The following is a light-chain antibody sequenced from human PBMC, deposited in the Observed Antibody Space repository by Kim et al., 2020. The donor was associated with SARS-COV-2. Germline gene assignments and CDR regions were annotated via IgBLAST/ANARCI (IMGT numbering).Light chain of an antibody. CDR1: HSVSSSY. Sequence: EIVLTQSPVTVSLSPGDRASLSCRASHSVSSSYLAWYQQKPGQAPRLLIYGASSRATGIPDRFSGSGSRTDFTRTISRLEPEDVAVYYCQQYGSSPLTFGGGTKVDIK. V-gene: IGKV3-20*01. CDR3: QQYGSSPLT. J-gene: IGKJ4*01. CDR2: GAS.